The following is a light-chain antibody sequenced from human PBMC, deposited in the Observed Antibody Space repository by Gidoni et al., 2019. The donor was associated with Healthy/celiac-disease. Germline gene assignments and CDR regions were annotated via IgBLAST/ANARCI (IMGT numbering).Light chain of an antibody. Sequence: PGERATLSCRASQSVSSSYLAWYQQKPGQAPRLLIYGASSRATGIPDRFSGSGSGTDFTLTISRLEPEDFAVYYCQQYGSSPGTFGQGTKVEIK. CDR1: QSVSSSY. V-gene: IGKV3-20*01. J-gene: IGKJ1*01. CDR3: QQYGSSPGT. CDR2: GAS.